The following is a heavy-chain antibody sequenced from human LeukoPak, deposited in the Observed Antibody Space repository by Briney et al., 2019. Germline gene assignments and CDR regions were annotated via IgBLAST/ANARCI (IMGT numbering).Heavy chain of an antibody. CDR3: ATRPTLGLRETPTARFDP. Sequence: GGSLRLSCAASGFTFSSYAMSWVRQAPGKGLEWVSAISGSGGSTYYADSVKGRFTISRDNSKNTLYLQMNSLRAEDTAVYYCATRPTLGLRETPTARFDPWGQGTLVTDSS. V-gene: IGHV3-23*01. CDR2: ISGSGGST. CDR1: GFTFSSYA. J-gene: IGHJ5*02. D-gene: IGHD3-10*01.